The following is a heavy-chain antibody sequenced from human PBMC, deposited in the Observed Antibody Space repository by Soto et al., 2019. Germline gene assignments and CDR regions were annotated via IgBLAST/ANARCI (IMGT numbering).Heavy chain of an antibody. CDR1: GFTFSSYA. V-gene: IGHV3-23*01. D-gene: IGHD6-19*01. J-gene: IGHJ4*02. CDR3: AKFKDSSGWYLGYYFDY. CDR2: ISGSGGST. Sequence: EVQLLESGGGLVQPGGSLRLSCAASGFTFSSYAMSWVRQAPGKGLEWVSAISGSGGSTYYADSVKGRFTISRDNSKNTLYLQMNSLRAEDTAVYCCAKFKDSSGWYLGYYFDYWGQGTLVTVSS.